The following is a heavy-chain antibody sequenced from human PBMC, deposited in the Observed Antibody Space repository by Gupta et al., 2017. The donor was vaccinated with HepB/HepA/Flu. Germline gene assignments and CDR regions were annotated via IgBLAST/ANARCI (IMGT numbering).Heavy chain of an antibody. Sequence: EVQLLASGGGLVQPGESLRLSCATSGFTFAGYVMHWVRQSPGKGLEWVSTMTGAGSHTFYADSVKGRFTISRDNSKSTLFLQMTSLRAEDTAVYYCARRGGEVYGASDSWGQGTLVSVSS. CDR3: ARRGGEVYGASDS. D-gene: IGHD3-10*01. V-gene: IGHV3-23*01. CDR1: GFTFAGYV. CDR2: MTGAGSHT. J-gene: IGHJ4*02.